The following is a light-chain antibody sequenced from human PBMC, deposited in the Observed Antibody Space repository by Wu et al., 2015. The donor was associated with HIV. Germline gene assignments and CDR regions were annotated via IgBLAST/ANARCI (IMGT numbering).Light chain of an antibody. CDR2: SAS. V-gene: IGKV1-8*01. J-gene: IGKJ4*01. CDR1: QDIKSN. Sequence: AIRMTQSPSSLSASTGDRVTITCRASQDIKSNLAWYQQKPGKAPNLLIYSASTLHSGVPPRFSGSGSGTDFTLTISCLQSEDFASYYCQQYNTYPLAFGGGTKVEIK. CDR3: QQYNTYPLA.